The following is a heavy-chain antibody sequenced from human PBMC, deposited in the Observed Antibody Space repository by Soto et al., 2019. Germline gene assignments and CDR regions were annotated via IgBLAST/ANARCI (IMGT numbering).Heavy chain of an antibody. J-gene: IGHJ5*02. D-gene: IGHD5-12*01. V-gene: IGHV4-34*01. CDR3: ARSAPDIVATITLEWFDH. Sequence: SETLSLTCAVYGGSFSGYYWSWIRQPPGKGLEWIGEINHSGSTNYNPSLKSRVTISVDTSKNQFSLKLSSVTAADTAVYYCARSAPDIVATITLEWFDHWGQGTLVTVSS. CDR1: GGSFSGYY. CDR2: INHSGST.